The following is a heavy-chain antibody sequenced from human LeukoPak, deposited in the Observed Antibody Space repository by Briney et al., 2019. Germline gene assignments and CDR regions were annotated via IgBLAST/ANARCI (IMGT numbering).Heavy chain of an antibody. Sequence: GASVKVSCKASGYTFTSYGISWVRQAPGQGLEWMGWISAYNGNTKYAQKLQGRVTMTTDTSTSTAYMDLGSLRSDDTAVYYCARSIAYYYDRNGYNWFDPWGQGTLVTVPS. CDR2: ISAYNGNT. CDR1: GYTFTSYG. J-gene: IGHJ5*02. V-gene: IGHV1-18*01. D-gene: IGHD3-22*01. CDR3: ARSIAYYYDRNGYNWFDP.